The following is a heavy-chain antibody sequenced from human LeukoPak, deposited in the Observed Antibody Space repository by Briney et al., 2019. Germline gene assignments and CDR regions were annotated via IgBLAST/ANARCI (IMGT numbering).Heavy chain of an antibody. D-gene: IGHD3-3*02. Sequence: PGGSLRLSCAASGFTFGSYWMHWVRHVPGKGLVWVSRINSDGSSTSYADSVKGRFTISRDNAKNTLYLQMNSLRAEDTAVYYCARDSTFGALDYWGQGTLVTVSS. CDR2: INSDGSST. J-gene: IGHJ4*02. V-gene: IGHV3-74*01. CDR3: ARDSTFGALDY. CDR1: GFTFGSYW.